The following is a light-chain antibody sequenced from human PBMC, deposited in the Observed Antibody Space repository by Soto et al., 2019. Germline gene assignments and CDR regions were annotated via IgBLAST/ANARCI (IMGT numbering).Light chain of an antibody. CDR2: DVT. CDR1: RSDIGTYDL. Sequence: QSVLTQPASVSGSLGQSITISCTGTRSDIGTYDLVSWYQQHPGKAPQLMIYDVTNRPSGVSNRFSGSKSGNTASLTISGLQAEDEADYYCTSYTTSSTVVIGGGTKGTVL. CDR3: TSYTTSSTVV. V-gene: IGLV2-14*03. J-gene: IGLJ2*01.